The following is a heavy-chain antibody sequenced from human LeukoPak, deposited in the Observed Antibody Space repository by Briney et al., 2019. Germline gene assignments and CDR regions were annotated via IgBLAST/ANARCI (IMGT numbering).Heavy chain of an antibody. CDR1: GFTFDDYA. Sequence: GGSLRLSCAASGFTFDDYAMRWVRQAPGKGLEWVSGISWNSGSIGYADSVKGRFTISRDNAKNSLYLQMNSLRAEDTAVYYCAREGGVRAAAAPLNDYWGQGTLVTVSS. CDR3: AREGGVRAAAAPLNDY. D-gene: IGHD6-13*01. V-gene: IGHV3-9*01. CDR2: ISWNSGSI. J-gene: IGHJ4*02.